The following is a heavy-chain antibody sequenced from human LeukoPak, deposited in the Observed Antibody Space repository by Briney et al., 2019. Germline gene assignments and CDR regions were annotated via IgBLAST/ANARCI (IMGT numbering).Heavy chain of an antibody. V-gene: IGHV3-11*06. J-gene: IGHJ4*02. CDR1: GFTFTDYY. Sequence: GSLRLSCAASGFTFTDYYMNWIRQAPGKGLEWVSYISSSSSSTDYADSVKGRFTISRDNAENSLFLQMNSLRADDTAVYYCVRVRGGFDYWGQGTLVTVSS. CDR3: VRVRGGFDY. D-gene: IGHD3-10*01. CDR2: ISSSSSST.